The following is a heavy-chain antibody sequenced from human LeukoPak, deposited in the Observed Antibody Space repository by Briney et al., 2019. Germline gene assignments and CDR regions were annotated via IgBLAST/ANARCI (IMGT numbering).Heavy chain of an antibody. D-gene: IGHD2-8*01. J-gene: IGHJ6*02. CDR1: GSTFSSYA. V-gene: IGHV3-23*01. Sequence: GGSLRLSCAASGSTFSSYAMSWVRQAPGKGLEWVAGISGSGGSTYYADSVKGRFTISRDNSKNTLYLQMNSLGAEDTAVYYCAKERCTNAVCYFGSGMDVWGQGTTVTVSS. CDR2: ISGSGGST. CDR3: AKERCTNAVCYFGSGMDV.